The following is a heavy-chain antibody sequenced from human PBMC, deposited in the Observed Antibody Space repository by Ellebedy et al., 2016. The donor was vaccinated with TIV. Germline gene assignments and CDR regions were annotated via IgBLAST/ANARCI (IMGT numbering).Heavy chain of an antibody. V-gene: IGHV3-11*01. D-gene: IGHD5-18*01. J-gene: IGHJ4*02. CDR3: ARLGVETAAGASDY. CDR2: ISYSGDLM. CDR1: GFTFSGYY. Sequence: GESLKISCAASGFTFSGYYMSWFRQAPGKGPEWVSYISYSGDLMYYADSVKGRFTTSRDNAGNSLYLQMNSLRSEDTAVYYCARLGVETAAGASDYWGQGTLVIVSS.